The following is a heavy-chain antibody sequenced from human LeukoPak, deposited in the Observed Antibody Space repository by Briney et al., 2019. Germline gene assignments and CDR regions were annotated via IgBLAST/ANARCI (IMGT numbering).Heavy chain of an antibody. D-gene: IGHD6-19*01. CDR2: ISSSSSYR. CDR1: GFTFSSYS. CDR3: ARDAVTGYSSGWYKPFPFDY. Sequence: PGGSLRLPCAASGFTFSSYSMNWVRQAPGKGLEWVSSISSSSSYRYYADSVKGRFTISRDNAKNSLYLQINSLRAEDTAVYYCARDAVTGYSSGWYKPFPFDYWGQGSLVTVSS. V-gene: IGHV3-21*01. J-gene: IGHJ4*02.